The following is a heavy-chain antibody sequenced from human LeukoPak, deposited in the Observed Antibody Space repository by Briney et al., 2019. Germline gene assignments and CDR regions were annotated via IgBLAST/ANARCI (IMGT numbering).Heavy chain of an antibody. Sequence: GGSLRLSCAASGFSFSSYAMSWVRQAPGKGLEWVSAISGSGGSTYYADSVKGRFTISRDNSKNTLYLQMNSLRAEDTAVYYCATGEDYQYYFDYWGQGTLVTVSS. D-gene: IGHD3-10*01. CDR2: ISGSGGST. V-gene: IGHV3-23*01. J-gene: IGHJ4*02. CDR3: ATGEDYQYYFDY. CDR1: GFSFSSYA.